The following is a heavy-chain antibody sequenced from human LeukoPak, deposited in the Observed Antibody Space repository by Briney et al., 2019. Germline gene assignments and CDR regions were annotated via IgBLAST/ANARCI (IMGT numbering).Heavy chain of an antibody. Sequence: GASVKVSCKASGGTFSSYAISWVRQAPGQGLEWMGRIIPILGIANYAQKFQGRVTITADKSTSTAYMELSSLRSEDTAVYYCARGTWSVHDYGDYEGDGYFDYWGQGTLVTVSS. J-gene: IGHJ4*02. D-gene: IGHD4-17*01. CDR2: IIPILGIA. CDR3: ARGTWSVHDYGDYEGDGYFDY. CDR1: GGTFSSYA. V-gene: IGHV1-69*04.